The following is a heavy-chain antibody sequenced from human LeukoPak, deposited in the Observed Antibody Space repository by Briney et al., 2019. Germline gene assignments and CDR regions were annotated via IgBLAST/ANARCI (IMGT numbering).Heavy chain of an antibody. Sequence: GGSLRLSCAASGFTFSSYWMSWARQAPGKGLEWVANIKQDGSEKYYVDSVKGRFTISRDNAKNSLYLQMNSLRAEDTAVYYCASGPSSSWYYFDYWGQGTLVTVSS. CDR2: IKQDGSEK. J-gene: IGHJ4*02. V-gene: IGHV3-7*01. CDR3: ASGPSSSWYYFDY. D-gene: IGHD6-13*01. CDR1: GFTFSSYW.